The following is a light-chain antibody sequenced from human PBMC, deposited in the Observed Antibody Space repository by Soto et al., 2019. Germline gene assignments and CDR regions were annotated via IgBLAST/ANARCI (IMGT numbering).Light chain of an antibody. Sequence: QYVLTQPPSASGTPGQRVTISCSGSNSNIGSKTGNWYQHLPGTAPKLLIYSNHHRPSGVPDRFSASKSGTSASLAISGLQSEDEADYYCSTWDDSLNGVVLGGGTKLTVL. CDR3: STWDDSLNGVV. J-gene: IGLJ2*01. CDR2: SNH. V-gene: IGLV1-44*01. CDR1: NSNIGSKT.